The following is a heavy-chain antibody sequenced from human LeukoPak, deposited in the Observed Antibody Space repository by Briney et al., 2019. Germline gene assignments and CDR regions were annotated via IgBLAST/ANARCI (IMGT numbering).Heavy chain of an antibody. D-gene: IGHD1-26*01. CDR1: GGSISSSSYY. Sequence: SETLSLTCTVYGGSISSSSYYWGWIRRPPGKGLEWIGSIYYSGSTYYNPSLKSRVTISVDTSKNQFSLKLSSVTAADTAVYYCARGYSGSSNADYWGQGTLVTVSS. CDR3: ARGYSGSSNADY. J-gene: IGHJ4*02. CDR2: IYYSGST. V-gene: IGHV4-39*01.